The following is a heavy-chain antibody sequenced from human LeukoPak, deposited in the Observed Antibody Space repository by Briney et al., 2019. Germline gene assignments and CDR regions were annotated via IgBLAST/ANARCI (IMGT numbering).Heavy chain of an antibody. CDR2: IDSSGSYI. CDR3: ARVRDGYNPLDY. D-gene: IGHD5-24*01. CDR1: GFTFSGYG. V-gene: IGHV3-21*01. Sequence: PGGSLRLSCAASGFTFSGYGMDWVRQAPGKGLEWVSSIDSSGSYIFYADSLKGRFTISRDDAQNSLYLQMNSPRAEDAAVYYCARVRDGYNPLDYWGQGTLVTVSS. J-gene: IGHJ4*02.